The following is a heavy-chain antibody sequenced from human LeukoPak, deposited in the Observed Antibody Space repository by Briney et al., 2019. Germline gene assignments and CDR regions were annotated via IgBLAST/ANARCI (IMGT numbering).Heavy chain of an antibody. Sequence: SETLSLTCTVSGGSISSSSAYWGWIRQPPGQGLEWIGSIYYSKNTYYNPSLKSRVTISADTSKNQFSLTLGSVSATDTAVYYCVSPRGFSYGYFDYWGQGTLVTVSS. CDR2: IYYSKNT. V-gene: IGHV4-39*01. CDR1: GGSISSSSAY. CDR3: VSPRGFSYGYFDY. J-gene: IGHJ4*02. D-gene: IGHD5-18*01.